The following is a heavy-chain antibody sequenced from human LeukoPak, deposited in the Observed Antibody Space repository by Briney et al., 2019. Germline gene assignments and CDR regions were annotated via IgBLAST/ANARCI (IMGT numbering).Heavy chain of an antibody. CDR1: GYTLTELS. CDR2: FDPEDGET. CDR3: ATGVVAPGRDWFDP. V-gene: IGHV1-24*01. J-gene: IGHJ5*02. D-gene: IGHD3-22*01. Sequence: ASVKVSCKVSGYTLTELSMHWVRQAPGKGLEWIGGFDPEDGETIYAQKFQGRVTMTEDTSTDTAYMELSSLRSEYPAVYYCATGVVAPGRDWFDPWGQGTLVTVSS.